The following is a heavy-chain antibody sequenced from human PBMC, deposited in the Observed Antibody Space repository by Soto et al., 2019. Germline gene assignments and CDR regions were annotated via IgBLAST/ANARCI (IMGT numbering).Heavy chain of an antibody. D-gene: IGHD6-13*01. CDR1: GFTFSSYA. CDR3: ARVRGSRWYVLDY. Sequence: QVQLVESGGGVVQPGRSLRLSCAASGFTFSSYAMHWVRQAPGKGLEWVAVISYDGSNKYYADSVKGRFTISRDNSKNTLYLQMSSLRAEDTAVYYCARVRGSRWYVLDYWCQGTLVTVSS. V-gene: IGHV3-30-3*01. CDR2: ISYDGSNK. J-gene: IGHJ4*02.